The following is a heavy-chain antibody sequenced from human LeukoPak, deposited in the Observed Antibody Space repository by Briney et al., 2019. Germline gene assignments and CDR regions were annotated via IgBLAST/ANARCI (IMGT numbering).Heavy chain of an antibody. D-gene: IGHD1-26*01. J-gene: IGHJ4*02. CDR1: GGSISSHY. Sequence: SETLSLTCTVSGGSISSHYWSWIRQPPGKGLEWIGYIYYSGSTNYNPSLESRVTISVDTSKNQFSLKLSSVTAADTAVYYCARYKFQVGATNFDYWGQGTLVTVSS. CDR3: ARYKFQVGATNFDY. CDR2: IYYSGST. V-gene: IGHV4-59*11.